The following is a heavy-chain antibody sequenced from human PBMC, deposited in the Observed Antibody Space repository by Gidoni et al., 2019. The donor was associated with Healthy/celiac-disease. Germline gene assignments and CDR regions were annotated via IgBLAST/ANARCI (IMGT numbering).Heavy chain of an antibody. CDR1: GFTFDDYA. V-gene: IGHV3-9*01. J-gene: IGHJ4*02. D-gene: IGHD4-17*01. CDR3: AKDQTTVTDEGWTGLFDY. Sequence: EVQLVESGGGLVQPGRSLRLSCAASGFTFDDYAMHWVRQAPGKGLEWVSGISWNSGSIGYADSVKGRFTISRDNAKNSLYLQMNSLRAEDTALYYCAKDQTTVTDEGWTGLFDYWGQGTLVTVFS. CDR2: ISWNSGSI.